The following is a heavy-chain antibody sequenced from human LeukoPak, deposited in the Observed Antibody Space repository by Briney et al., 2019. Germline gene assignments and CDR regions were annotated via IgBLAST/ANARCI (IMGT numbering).Heavy chain of an antibody. J-gene: IGHJ2*01. CDR2: TYYRSKWYN. CDR3: ARAREGGWYFDL. Sequence: SQTLSLTCAISGDSVSNTRSAWNWIRQSPSRGLEWLGRTYYRSKWYNDYVVPVKSRITINPDTSKNQFSLQLNSVTPEDTAVYYCARAREGGWYFDLWGRGTLVTVSS. D-gene: IGHD1-26*01. CDR1: GDSVSNTRSA. V-gene: IGHV6-1*01.